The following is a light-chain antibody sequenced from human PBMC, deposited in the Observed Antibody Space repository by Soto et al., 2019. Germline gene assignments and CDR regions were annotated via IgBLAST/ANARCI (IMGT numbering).Light chain of an antibody. CDR3: SSYTSGGNYV. V-gene: IGLV2-14*01. J-gene: IGLJ1*01. Sequence: QSVLTQPASVSGSPGQSVAISCTGNSSDVAAYNFVSWYQQHPGKAPKLMVFDVSNRPSGVSNRFSGSKSDNTASLTISGLQAEDEADYYCSSYTSGGNYVFGTGTKVTV. CDR1: SSDVAAYNF. CDR2: DVS.